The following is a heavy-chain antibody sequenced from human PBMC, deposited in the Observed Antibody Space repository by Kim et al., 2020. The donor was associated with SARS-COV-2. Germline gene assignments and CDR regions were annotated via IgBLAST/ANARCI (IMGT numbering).Heavy chain of an antibody. Sequence: GGSLRLSCAASGFTFSSYGMHWVRQAPGKGLEWVAVISYDGSNKYYADSVKGRFTISRDNSKNTLYLQMNSLRAADTAVYYCATGILPGNLTRLRFPYYGMEVWGQGTTVTVSS. D-gene: IGHD5-12*01. CDR2: ISYDGSNK. J-gene: IGHJ6*02. CDR3: ATGILPGNLTRLRFPYYGMEV. CDR1: GFTFSSYG. V-gene: IGHV3-30*03.